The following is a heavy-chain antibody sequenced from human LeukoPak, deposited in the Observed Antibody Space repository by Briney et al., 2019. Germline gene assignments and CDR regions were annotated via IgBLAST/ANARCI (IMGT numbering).Heavy chain of an antibody. J-gene: IGHJ6*03. Sequence: SETLSLTCTVSGGSISSSSYYWGWIRQPPGKGLEWIGSIYYSGSTYYSPSLKSRVTISVDTSKNQFSLKLSSVTAADTAVYYCAREGPGYCSSISCWGAQYYYYYMDVWGKGTTVTVSS. V-gene: IGHV4-39*07. D-gene: IGHD2-2*01. CDR3: AREGPGYCSSISCWGAQYYYYYMDV. CDR2: IYYSGST. CDR1: GGSISSSSYY.